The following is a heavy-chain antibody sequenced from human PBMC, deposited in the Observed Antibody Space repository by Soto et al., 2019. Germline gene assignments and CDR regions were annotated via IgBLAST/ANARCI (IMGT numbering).Heavy chain of an antibody. D-gene: IGHD3-9*01. Sequence: PSETLSLTCAVYGGSFSGYYWSWIRQPPGKGLEWIGEINHSGSTNYNPSLKSRVTISVDTSKNQFSLKLSSVTAADTAVYYCARIPFLRYFDWAPHYYYGMDVWGQGTTVTVSS. CDR1: GGSFSGYY. CDR2: INHSGST. J-gene: IGHJ6*02. CDR3: ARIPFLRYFDWAPHYYYGMDV. V-gene: IGHV4-34*01.